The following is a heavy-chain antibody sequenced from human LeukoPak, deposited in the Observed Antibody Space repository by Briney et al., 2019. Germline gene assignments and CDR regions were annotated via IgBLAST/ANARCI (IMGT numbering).Heavy chain of an antibody. CDR2: ISSSSSYI. J-gene: IGHJ4*02. CDR3: ARYPYYYDSSGYSPGDY. D-gene: IGHD3-22*01. CDR1: GFTFSSYS. Sequence: PGGSLRLSCAASGFTFSSYSMNWDRQAPGKGLEWVSSISSSSSYIYYADSVKGRFTISRDNAKNSLYLQMNSLRAEDTAVYYCARYPYYYDSSGYSPGDYWGQGTLVTVSS. V-gene: IGHV3-21*01.